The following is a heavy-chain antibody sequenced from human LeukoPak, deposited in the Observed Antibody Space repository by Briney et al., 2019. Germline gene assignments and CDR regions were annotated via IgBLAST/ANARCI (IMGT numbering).Heavy chain of an antibody. D-gene: IGHD3-10*01. CDR1: GGSFSAYY. Sequence: SETLSLTCAVYGGSFSAYYWSWIRQPPGKGLEWIGEINQSGSTNYNASLKSRVTISVDTSKNQFSLKLSSVTAADTAVYYCARGRITMVQGYYYGMDVWGKGTTVTVSS. V-gene: IGHV4-34*01. CDR2: INQSGST. CDR3: ARGRITMVQGYYYGMDV. J-gene: IGHJ6*04.